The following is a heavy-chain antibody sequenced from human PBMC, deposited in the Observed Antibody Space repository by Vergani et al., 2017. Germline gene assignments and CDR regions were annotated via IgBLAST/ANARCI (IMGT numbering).Heavy chain of an antibody. V-gene: IGHV3-30*02. J-gene: IGHJ4*02. CDR2: IQKDGIDK. CDR1: GFPFSTYG. Sequence: QVQLVESGGGVVQPGESLSLSCAASGFPFSTYGMHWVRQAPGKGLEWVAFIQKDGIDKFYADSVRGRFTSSRDISTSTLYLEMNSLSAEDTALYLFVKHFRGWGIDYWGKGTQVIVSS. D-gene: IGHD3-16*01. CDR3: VKHFRGWGIDY.